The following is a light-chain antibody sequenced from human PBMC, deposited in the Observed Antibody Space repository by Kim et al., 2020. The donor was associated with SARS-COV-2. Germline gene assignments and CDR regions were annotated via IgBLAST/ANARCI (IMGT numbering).Light chain of an antibody. J-gene: IGKJ2*01. CDR3: HQYNDWPPGDT. V-gene: IGKV3-15*01. CDR2: GAS. Sequence: SPGESASPSCRASPSVSNNLAWYQHKPGQPPRLRIYGASTRATGVPARFSGSGSGTDFTLTVSSLQSEDFAVYYCHQYNDWPPGDTFGQGTKLEI. CDR1: PSVSNN.